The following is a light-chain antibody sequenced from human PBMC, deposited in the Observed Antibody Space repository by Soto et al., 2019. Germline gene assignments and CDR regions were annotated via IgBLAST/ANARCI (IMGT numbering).Light chain of an antibody. CDR3: QQRSNWPLT. J-gene: IGKJ4*01. CDR2: DAS. V-gene: IGKV3-11*01. CDR1: QSVSSY. Sequence: EIVLTQSPATLSLSPGERATLSCRASQSVSSYLAWYQQKPGQAPRLLIYDASNRATGIPARFSGSGSGTDFSLPISSREAEEFSVYYCQQRSNWPLTFGGGTKVDIK.